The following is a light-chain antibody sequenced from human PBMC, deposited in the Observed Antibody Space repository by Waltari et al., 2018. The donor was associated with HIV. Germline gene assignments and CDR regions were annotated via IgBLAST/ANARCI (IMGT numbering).Light chain of an antibody. CDR3: QQAHSLPWT. V-gene: IGKV1-12*01. CDR2: ASS. Sequence: DIQMTQSPSLVSASVGDRDTITCRTSQSISTWLSWYQQKPGTAPTLLIFASSTLHSGIPGRFSGSGSGTNFTLSISNIQPDDFAIYHCQQAHSLPWTFGQGTKVE. CDR1: QSISTW. J-gene: IGKJ1*01.